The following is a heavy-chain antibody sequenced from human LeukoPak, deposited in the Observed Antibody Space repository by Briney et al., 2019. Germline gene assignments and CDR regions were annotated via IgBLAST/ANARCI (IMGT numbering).Heavy chain of an antibody. D-gene: IGHD4-23*01. Sequence: GESLEISCKGSGYNFNTYWVAWVRQLPGKGLEWMGIIRPMNSDVRYSPSFQGQVAISADRSINTAYLQWSSLTASDTAMYYCASRPFETTVVPWDFYWGQGTQVTVSS. CDR1: GYNFNTYW. CDR3: ASRPFETTVVPWDFY. J-gene: IGHJ4*02. CDR2: IRPMNSDV. V-gene: IGHV5-51*01.